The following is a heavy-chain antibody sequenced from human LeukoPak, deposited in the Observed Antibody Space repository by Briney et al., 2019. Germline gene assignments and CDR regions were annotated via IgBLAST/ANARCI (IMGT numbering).Heavy chain of an antibody. V-gene: IGHV3-23*01. CDR3: AKDPRSYIVTTMLFQY. D-gene: IGHD5-12*01. Sequence: GGSLRLSCAASGFTFSSYAMSWVRQAPGKGLEWVSGISGNGGSIYYADSVRGRFTISRDNSKNTLYLQINSLRAEDTAVYYCAKDPRSYIVTTMLFQYWGQGTLVAVSS. CDR1: GFTFSSYA. J-gene: IGHJ4*02. CDR2: ISGNGGSI.